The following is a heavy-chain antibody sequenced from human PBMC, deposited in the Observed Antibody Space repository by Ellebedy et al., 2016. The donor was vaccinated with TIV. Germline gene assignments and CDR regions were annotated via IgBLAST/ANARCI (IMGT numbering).Heavy chain of an antibody. D-gene: IGHD6-19*01. V-gene: IGHV3-23*01. CDR2: IGIGGANT. J-gene: IGHJ4*02. CDR3: ARDLDKSSGWYGGAAY. CDR1: GFTFSSYA. Sequence: GESLKISCKASGFTFSSYAMNWVRQAPGKGLEWVSGIGIGGANTYYADSVKGRFTVSRDNSMTTVYLEMNSLRAEDTALYYCARDLDKSSGWYGGAAYWGQGTQVTVSS.